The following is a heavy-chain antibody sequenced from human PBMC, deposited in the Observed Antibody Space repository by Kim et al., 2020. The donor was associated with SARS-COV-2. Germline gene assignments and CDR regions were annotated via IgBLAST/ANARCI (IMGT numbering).Heavy chain of an antibody. D-gene: IGHD5-18*01. CDR3: ARGHTAMGHTHLDY. CDR1: GGTLTSYS. V-gene: IGHV1-69*13. J-gene: IGHJ4*02. CDR2: IIPIFGKA. Sequence: SVKVSCKASGGTLTSYSISWVRQAPGQGLEWMGGIIPIFGKANYAQKFQGRVTITADESTSTAYMELSSLRSEDTAVYYCARGHTAMGHTHLDYWGQGTLVTVSS.